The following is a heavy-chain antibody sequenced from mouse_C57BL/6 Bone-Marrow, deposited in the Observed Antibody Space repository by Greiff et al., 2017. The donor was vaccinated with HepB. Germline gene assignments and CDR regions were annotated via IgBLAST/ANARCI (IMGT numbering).Heavy chain of an antibody. CDR1: GYSFTSYY. J-gene: IGHJ4*01. V-gene: IGHV1-66*01. Sequence: VKLQESGPELVKPGASVKISCKASGYSFTSYYIHWVKQRPGQGLEWIGWIYPGSGNTKYNEKFKGKATLTADTSSSTAYMQLSSLTSEDSAVYYCAKDYYGSYYAMDYWGQGTSVTVSS. D-gene: IGHD1-1*01. CDR3: AKDYYGSYYAMDY. CDR2: IYPGSGNT.